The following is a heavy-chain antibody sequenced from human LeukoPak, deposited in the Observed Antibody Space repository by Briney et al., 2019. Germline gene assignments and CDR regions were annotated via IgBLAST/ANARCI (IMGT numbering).Heavy chain of an antibody. CDR2: IYYSGSM. D-gene: IGHD2-8*01. CDR3: ARPRYCTNGICQYSFDY. J-gene: IGHJ4*02. CDR1: GDSISSSSHY. V-gene: IGHV4-39*01. Sequence: PSETLSLTCTVSGDSISSSSHYWVWIRQPPWKGLEYIGSIYYSGSMYYNPSLTSRVTMSVDTSKNQFTLKLSSVTAADTAVYYCARPRYCTNGICQYSFDYWGRGALVTASS.